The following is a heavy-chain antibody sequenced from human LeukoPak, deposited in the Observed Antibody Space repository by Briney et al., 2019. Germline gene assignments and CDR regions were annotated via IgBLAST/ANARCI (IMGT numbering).Heavy chain of an antibody. CDR1: GFTFNSYA. D-gene: IGHD3-16*01. CDR3: AKVRAWDYYYGMDV. CDR2: ISSSGSST. J-gene: IGHJ6*02. V-gene: IGHV3-23*01. Sequence: GGSLRLSCAASGFTFNSYAMSWVRQAPGKGLEWVSAISSSGSSTYYADSVKGRFTISRDNSKNTLYLQMNSLRAEDTAVYYCAKVRAWDYYYGMDVWGQGTTVTVSS.